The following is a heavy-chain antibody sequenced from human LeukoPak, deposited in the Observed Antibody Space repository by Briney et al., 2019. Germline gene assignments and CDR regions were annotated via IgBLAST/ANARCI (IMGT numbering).Heavy chain of an antibody. J-gene: IGHJ6*02. D-gene: IGHD5-12*01. Sequence: ASVKVSCKASGYTFTSYYMHWVRQAPGQGLEWMGIINPSGGSTSYAQKFQGRVTMTRDTSTSTVYMELISLRSENTAVYYCARGHHLLYSGYDQDYGMDVWGQGTTVTVSS. CDR3: ARGHHLLYSGYDQDYGMDV. CDR2: INPSGGST. CDR1: GYTFTSYY. V-gene: IGHV1-46*01.